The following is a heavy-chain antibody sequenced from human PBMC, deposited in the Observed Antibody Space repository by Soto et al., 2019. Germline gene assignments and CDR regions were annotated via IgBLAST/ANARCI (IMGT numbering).Heavy chain of an antibody. CDR3: ARGHSFRYFDL. V-gene: IGHV3-13*01. CDR1: GFTFSTYD. CDR2: VGSAGDT. D-gene: IGHD3-16*02. J-gene: IGHJ2*01. Sequence: VQLVESGGGLVQPGGSLRLSCAASGFTFSTYDMHWVRQGTGKGLEWVSAVGSAGDTYYADSVKGRFTISKEDAKNSLWLQMNTLRAGDTAVYYCARGHSFRYFDLWGRGTLVTVSS.